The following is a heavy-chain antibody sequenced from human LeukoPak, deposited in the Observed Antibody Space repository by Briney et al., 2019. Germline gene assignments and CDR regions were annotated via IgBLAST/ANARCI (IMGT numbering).Heavy chain of an antibody. V-gene: IGHV4-39*07. CDR3: ARDAVAVGPTMDV. CDR1: GGSISSSSYY. CDR2: IYYSGST. D-gene: IGHD6-19*01. J-gene: IGHJ6*03. Sequence: ASETLSLTCTVSGGSISSSSYYWGWIRQPPGKGLEWIGSIYYSGSTYYNPSLKSRVTISVDTSKNQFSLKLSSVTAADTAVYYCARDAVAVGPTMDVWGKGTTVTVSS.